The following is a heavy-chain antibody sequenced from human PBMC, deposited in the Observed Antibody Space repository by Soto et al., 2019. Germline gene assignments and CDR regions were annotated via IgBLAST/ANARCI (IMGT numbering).Heavy chain of an antibody. D-gene: IGHD3-3*01. CDR3: ARLEYYDFWSGYSIRNYYMDV. CDR2: IYYSGST. J-gene: IGHJ6*03. Sequence: SETLSLTCTVSGGSISSSSYYWGWIRQPPGKGLEWIGSIYYSGSTYYNPSLKSRVTISVDTSKNQFSLKLSSVTAADTAVYYCARLEYYDFWSGYSIRNYYMDVWGKGTTVTVSS. CDR1: GGSISSSSYY. V-gene: IGHV4-39*01.